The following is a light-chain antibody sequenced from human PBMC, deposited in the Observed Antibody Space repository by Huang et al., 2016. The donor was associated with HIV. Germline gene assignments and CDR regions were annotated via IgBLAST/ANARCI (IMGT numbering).Light chain of an antibody. CDR2: WAS. J-gene: IGKJ2*01. CDR1: QSVLYSSNNKNY. Sequence: DIVMTQSPDSLAVSLGERATINCTSSQSVLYSSNNKNYLAWYQQKPGQPPKLLIYWASTRESGVPEGFSGSGSGTDFTLTISSLQTEDVAVYYCQQYYSTPGTFGRGTKLEIK. V-gene: IGKV4-1*01. CDR3: QQYYSTPGT.